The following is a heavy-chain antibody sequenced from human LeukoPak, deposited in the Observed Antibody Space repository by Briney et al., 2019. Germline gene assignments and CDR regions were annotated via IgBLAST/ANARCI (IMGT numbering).Heavy chain of an antibody. CDR2: ISSSSSYI. Sequence: PGGSLRLSCAASGFTVSSNYMSWVRQAPGKGLEWVSSISSSSSYIYYADSVKGRFTISRDNAKNSLYLQMNSLRAEDTAVYYCARWDTAMGGYDYWGQGTLVTVSS. J-gene: IGHJ4*02. V-gene: IGHV3-21*01. D-gene: IGHD5-18*01. CDR3: ARWDTAMGGYDY. CDR1: GFTVSSNY.